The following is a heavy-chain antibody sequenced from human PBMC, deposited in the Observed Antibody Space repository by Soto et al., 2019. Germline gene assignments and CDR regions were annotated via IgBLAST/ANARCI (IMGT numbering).Heavy chain of an antibody. CDR1: GFTFSIYA. J-gene: IGHJ6*02. D-gene: IGHD6-19*01. CDR3: AREGIAVAGTLSDYYYGMDV. V-gene: IGHV3-30-3*01. Sequence: QVQLVESGGGVVQPGRSLRLSCAASGFTFSIYAMHWVRQAPGKGLEWVAVISCDGSNKYYADSVKGRFTISRDNSKNTLYLQMNSLRAEDTAVYYCAREGIAVAGTLSDYYYGMDVWGQGTTVTVSS. CDR2: ISCDGSNK.